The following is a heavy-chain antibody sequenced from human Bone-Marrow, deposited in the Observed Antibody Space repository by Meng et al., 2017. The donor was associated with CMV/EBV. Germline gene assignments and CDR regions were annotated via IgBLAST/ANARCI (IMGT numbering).Heavy chain of an antibody. J-gene: IGHJ6*02. CDR3: ARMKRDGYNYYYGMDV. D-gene: IGHD5-24*01. V-gene: IGHV3-64*02. CDR2: ISSNGGST. CDR1: GFTFSSYA. Sequence: GESLKISCEASGFTFSSYAMHWVRQAPGKGLEYVSAISSNGGSTYYADSVKGRFTISRDNSKNTLYLQMGSLRAEDMAVYYCARMKRDGYNYYYGMDVWGQGTTVTVSS.